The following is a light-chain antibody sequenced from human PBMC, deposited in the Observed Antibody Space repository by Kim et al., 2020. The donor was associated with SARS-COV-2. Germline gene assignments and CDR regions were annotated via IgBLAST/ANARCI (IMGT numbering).Light chain of an antibody. J-gene: IGLJ3*02. CDR1: SSDVGGYNY. Sequence: QSALTQPRSGSGSPGQSVTISCTGTSSDVGGYNYVSWYQQHPGKAPKLMIYDVSKRPSGVPDRFSGSKSGNTASLTISGLQAEDEADYYCCSYAGSYTPWVFGGGTQLTVL. CDR2: DVS. CDR3: CSYAGSYTPWV. V-gene: IGLV2-11*01.